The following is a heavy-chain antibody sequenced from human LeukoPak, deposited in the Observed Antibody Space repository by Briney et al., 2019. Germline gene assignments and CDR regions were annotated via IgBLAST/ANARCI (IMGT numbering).Heavy chain of an antibody. V-gene: IGHV1-24*01. CDR1: GYTLTELS. D-gene: IGHD3-22*01. J-gene: IGHJ4*02. CDR2: FDPEDGET. CDR3: ATGSAVITTFGTLFDY. Sequence: ASVKVSCKVSGYTLTELSMHWVRQAPGKGLEWMGGFDPEDGETIYAQKFQGRVTMTEDTSTDTAYMELSSLRSEDTAVYYCATGSAVITTFGTLFDYWGQGTLVTVSS.